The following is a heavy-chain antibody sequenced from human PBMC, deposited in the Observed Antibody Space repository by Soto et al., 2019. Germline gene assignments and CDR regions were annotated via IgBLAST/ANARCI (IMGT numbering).Heavy chain of an antibody. V-gene: IGHV1-18*01. CDR3: ERDEPIVAGSAGFDY. Sequence: SDKIASKAPGYQFTSYGISLVRQAAGQGLEWIGWISGYNGDTTSAQKLQGRVTMTTATYTSTADMELMTLRPDDTAIYYCERDEPIVAGSAGFDYWGQGTLVTVSS. CDR2: ISGYNGDT. CDR1: GYQFTSYG. D-gene: IGHD5-12*01. J-gene: IGHJ4*02.